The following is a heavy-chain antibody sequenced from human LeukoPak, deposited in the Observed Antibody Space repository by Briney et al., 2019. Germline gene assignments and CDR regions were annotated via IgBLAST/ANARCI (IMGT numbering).Heavy chain of an antibody. Sequence: SETLSLTCTVSGGSISSSSYYWGWIRQPPGKGLEWIGSIYYSGSTYYNPSLKSRVTISVDKSKNQFSLKLSSVTAADTAVYYCAREQWLASDYYYGMDVWGQGTTVTVSS. CDR3: AREQWLASDYYYGMDV. D-gene: IGHD6-19*01. CDR1: GGSISSSSYY. J-gene: IGHJ6*02. CDR2: IYYSGST. V-gene: IGHV4-39*07.